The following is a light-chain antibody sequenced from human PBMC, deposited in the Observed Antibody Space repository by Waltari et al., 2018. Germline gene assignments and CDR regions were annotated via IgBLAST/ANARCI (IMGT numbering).Light chain of an antibody. V-gene: IGLV2-14*01. J-gene: IGLJ1*01. Sequence: QSALTQPASVSGSPVQSTTLSCTGTTSDVGFSNYVSWYQHHPGKAPKLMVYEVTNRPSGVSNRFSGSKSGNTASLTISGLQAEDEADYYCNSYTTARNLDYVFGTGTKVTVL. CDR3: NSYTTARNLDYV. CDR1: TSDVGFSNY. CDR2: EVT.